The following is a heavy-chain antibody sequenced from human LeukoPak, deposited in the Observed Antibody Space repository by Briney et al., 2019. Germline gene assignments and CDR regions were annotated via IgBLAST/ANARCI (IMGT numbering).Heavy chain of an antibody. V-gene: IGHV3-7*05. CDR2: INQDGSER. Sequence: PGGSLRLSCAASGFTFSDYYMNWIRQAPGKGLEWVATINQDGSERYYVDSVKGRFTVSRDNAKSSLYLQMNSLRAEDTAVYYCARDFDWGQGTLVTVSS. CDR1: GFTFSDYY. J-gene: IGHJ4*02. CDR3: ARDFD.